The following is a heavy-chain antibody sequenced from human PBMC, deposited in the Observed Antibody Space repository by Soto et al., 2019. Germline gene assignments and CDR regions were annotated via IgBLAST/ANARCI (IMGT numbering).Heavy chain of an antibody. Sequence: SETLSLTCTVSGGSISSSSYYWGWIRQPPGKGLEWIGSIYYSGSTYYNPSLKSRVTISVDTSKNQFSLKLSSVTAADTAVYYCARSPARPRGGDYWGQGTLVTVSS. J-gene: IGHJ4*02. CDR3: ARSPARPRGGDY. D-gene: IGHD3-10*01. CDR1: GGSISSSSYY. V-gene: IGHV4-39*01. CDR2: IYYSGST.